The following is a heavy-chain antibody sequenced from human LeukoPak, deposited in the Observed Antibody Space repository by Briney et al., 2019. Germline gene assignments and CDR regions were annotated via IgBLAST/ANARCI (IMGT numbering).Heavy chain of an antibody. Sequence: PGGSLRLSCAASGFTFRSYGMHWVRQAPGKGPEWVAVIWYDGSNKYYADSVKGRFTVSRDNSKNTLYLQMNSLRAEDTAVYYCATAVASSSGWYADYWGQGTLVTVSS. CDR2: IWYDGSNK. CDR3: ATAVASSSGWYADY. V-gene: IGHV3-33*01. CDR1: GFTFRSYG. J-gene: IGHJ4*02. D-gene: IGHD6-19*01.